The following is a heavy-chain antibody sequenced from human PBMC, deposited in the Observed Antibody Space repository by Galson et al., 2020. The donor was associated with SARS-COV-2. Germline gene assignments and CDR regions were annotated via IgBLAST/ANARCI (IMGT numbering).Heavy chain of an antibody. CDR3: ARVPFAVRGLKECDS. CDR1: GYTFTNYG. Sequence: ASVKVSCKNSGYTFTNYGFTWVRQAPGQGLEWVGWISAYNGATNSAATFQGRVTMTTDTTTKTANLELRSRRADDTAVYYCARVPFAVRGLKECDSWGQGALVTVSS. J-gene: IGHJ5*01. CDR2: ISAYNGAT. V-gene: IGHV1-18*01. D-gene: IGHD3-10*01.